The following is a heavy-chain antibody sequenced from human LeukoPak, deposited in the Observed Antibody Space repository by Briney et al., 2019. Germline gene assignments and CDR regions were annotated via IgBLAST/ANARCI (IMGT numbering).Heavy chain of an antibody. CDR2: MNPNSGNT. CDR3: ARGRRGVSRNEAWYFDL. V-gene: IGHV1-8*01. CDR1: GYTFTSYD. J-gene: IGHJ2*01. Sequence: GASVKVSCKASGYTFTSYDINWVRQATGQGLEWMGWMNPNSGNTGYAQKFQGRVTMTRNTSISTAYMELSSLRAEDTAVYYCARGRRGVSRNEAWYFDLWGRGTLVTVSS. D-gene: IGHD2-8*02.